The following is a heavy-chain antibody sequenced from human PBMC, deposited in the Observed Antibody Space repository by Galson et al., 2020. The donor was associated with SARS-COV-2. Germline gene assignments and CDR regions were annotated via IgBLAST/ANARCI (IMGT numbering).Heavy chain of an antibody. J-gene: IGHJ5*02. Sequence: GGSLRLSCAASGFTFSSYWMYWVRQAPGKGLVWVSRINSDGSSTTYADSVKGRFTISRDNAKNTLYLQMNSLRAEDTAVYYCARDANFYTDYNWFDPWGQGTLVTVSS. CDR3: ARDANFYTDYNWFDP. CDR1: GFTFSSYW. V-gene: IGHV3-74*01. CDR2: INSDGSST. D-gene: IGHD3-16*01.